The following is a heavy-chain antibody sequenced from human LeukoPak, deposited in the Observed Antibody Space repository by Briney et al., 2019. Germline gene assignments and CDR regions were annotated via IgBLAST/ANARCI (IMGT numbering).Heavy chain of an antibody. D-gene: IGHD3-9*01. CDR1: GFTFNTYK. V-gene: IGHV3-21*06. CDR3: ARGHYDILTGNYKWTPDY. Sequence: GGSLRLSCAASGFTFNTYKMNWVRQAPGRGLEWVSSIHSGGSDIYYADSVKGRFTFSRDNAKNSLFLQMNSLRAENTALYYCARGHYDILTGNYKWTPDYWGQGTLVTVSS. J-gene: IGHJ4*02. CDR2: IHSGGSDI.